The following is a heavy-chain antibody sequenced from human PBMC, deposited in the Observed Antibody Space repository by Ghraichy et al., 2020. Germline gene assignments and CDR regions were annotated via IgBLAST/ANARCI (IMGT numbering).Heavy chain of an antibody. CDR1: GGSISSYY. CDR2: IYYSGST. V-gene: IGHV4-59*01. CDR3: ARVLDWDNGWFDP. D-gene: IGHD1/OR15-1a*01. J-gene: IGHJ5*02. Sequence: SETLSLTCTVSGGSISSYYWSWIRQPPGKGLEWIGYIYYSGSTNYNPSLKSRVTISVDTSKNQFSLKLSSVTAADTAVYYCARVLDWDNGWFDPWGQGTLVTVSS.